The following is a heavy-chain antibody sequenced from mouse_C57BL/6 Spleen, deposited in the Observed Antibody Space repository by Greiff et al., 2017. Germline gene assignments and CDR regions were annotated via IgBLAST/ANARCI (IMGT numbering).Heavy chain of an antibody. V-gene: IGHV1-50*01. Sequence: QVHVKQPGAELVKPGASVKLSCKASGYTFTSYWMQWVKQRPGQGLEWIGELDPSDSYTNSNQKFKGKATLTVDTSSSTAYMQLSSLTSEDSAVYYCARGGPYYYGSSSLFDYWGQGTTLTVSS. CDR3: ARGGPYYYGSSSLFDY. D-gene: IGHD1-1*01. J-gene: IGHJ2*01. CDR1: GYTFTSYW. CDR2: LDPSDSYT.